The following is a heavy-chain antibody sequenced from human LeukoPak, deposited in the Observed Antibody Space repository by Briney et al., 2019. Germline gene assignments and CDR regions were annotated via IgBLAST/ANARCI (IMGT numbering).Heavy chain of an antibody. Sequence: PSETLSLTCTVSGGSISSYYWGWIRQPPGKGLEWIGSIYYSGSTYYNPSLKSRVTISVDTSKNQFSLKLSSVTAADTAVYYCTTEAVAGFYFDYWGQGTLVTVSS. CDR2: IYYSGST. V-gene: IGHV4-39*01. CDR1: GGSISSYY. CDR3: TTEAVAGFYFDY. D-gene: IGHD6-19*01. J-gene: IGHJ4*02.